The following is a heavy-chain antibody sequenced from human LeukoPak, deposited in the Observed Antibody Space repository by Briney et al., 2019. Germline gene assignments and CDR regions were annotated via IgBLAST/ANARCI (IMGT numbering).Heavy chain of an antibody. CDR2: INPNSGGT. Sequence: ASVKVSCKASGYTFTGYYMHWVRQAPGQGLEWMGWINPNSGGTNYAQKFQGWVTMTRDTSISTAYMELSRLRSDDTAVYYCARAIAAAGNNTRITLGRGPPITYGVDVWGQGTTVTVSS. V-gene: IGHV1-2*04. CDR3: ARAIAAAGNNTRITLGRGPPITYGVDV. CDR1: GYTFTGYY. D-gene: IGHD6-13*01. J-gene: IGHJ6*02.